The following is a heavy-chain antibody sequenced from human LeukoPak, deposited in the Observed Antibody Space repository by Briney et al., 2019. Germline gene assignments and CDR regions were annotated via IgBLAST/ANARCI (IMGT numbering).Heavy chain of an antibody. CDR2: SIPTLGIT. CDR3: ARDSGRFGDSTRPSALDH. Sequence: GPSVKLSCKASGGIFSTSALIWVRQAPGQGLGWVGRSIPTLGITNSAQKFQGRVTFSADKSKSTAYMEVTSLTSDDTAVYYCARDSGRFGDSTRPSALDHWGQGSLVIVSS. D-gene: IGHD4-17*01. V-gene: IGHV1-69*04. J-gene: IGHJ4*02. CDR1: GGIFSTSA.